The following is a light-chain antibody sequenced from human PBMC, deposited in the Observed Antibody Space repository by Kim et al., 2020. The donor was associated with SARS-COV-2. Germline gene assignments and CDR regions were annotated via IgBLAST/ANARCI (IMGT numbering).Light chain of an antibody. V-gene: IGKV1-12*01. CDR3: QQDSSFPYT. CDR2: AAS. Sequence: DIQMTQSPSSLSASVGDRVTITCRASQRISTWLAWYQQKPGIAPKLLIYAASTLQSGVPSRFSGSGSGTDFTLTISSLQPEDFATYYCQQDSSFPYTFGQGTKLEIK. J-gene: IGKJ2*01. CDR1: QRISTW.